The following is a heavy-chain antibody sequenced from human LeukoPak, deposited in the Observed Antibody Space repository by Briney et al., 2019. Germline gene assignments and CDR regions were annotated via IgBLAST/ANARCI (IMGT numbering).Heavy chain of an antibody. CDR3: AELGITMIGGV. Sequence: PGRSLRLSCAASGFSFDDYAMHWVRQAPGKGLEWVAGISWNSNSVDYVDSVKGRFTISRDNAKNSLYLQMNSLRAEDTAVYYCAELGITMIGGVWGKGTTVTISS. J-gene: IGHJ6*04. CDR2: ISWNSNSV. D-gene: IGHD3-10*02. V-gene: IGHV3-9*01. CDR1: GFSFDDYA.